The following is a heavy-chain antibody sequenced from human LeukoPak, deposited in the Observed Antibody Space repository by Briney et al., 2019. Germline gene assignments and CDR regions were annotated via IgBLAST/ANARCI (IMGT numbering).Heavy chain of an antibody. J-gene: IGHJ6*03. Sequence: VASVKVSCKASGYTFTGYYMHWVRQAPGQGLEWMGWINPNSGGTNYAQKFQGRVTMIRDTSISTAYMELSRLRSDDTAVYYCARVVSETQDYYYYMDVWGKGTTVTVSS. CDR2: INPNSGGT. V-gene: IGHV1-2*02. CDR1: GYTFTGYY. D-gene: IGHD6-25*01. CDR3: ARVVSETQDYYYYMDV.